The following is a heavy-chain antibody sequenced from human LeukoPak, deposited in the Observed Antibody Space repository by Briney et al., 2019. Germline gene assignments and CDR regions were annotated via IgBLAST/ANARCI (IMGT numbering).Heavy chain of an antibody. CDR3: VRQFAS. CDR1: GFTFSSSW. Sequence: GGSLRLSCAASGFTFSSSWMIWVRQTPGEGLEWVTNINQRGSDQRYVDSVKGRFTISRDNGKSSLYLQMNSLRVEDTALYYCVRQFASWGQGTLVTVSS. V-gene: IGHV3-7*01. CDR2: INQRGSDQ. J-gene: IGHJ4*02.